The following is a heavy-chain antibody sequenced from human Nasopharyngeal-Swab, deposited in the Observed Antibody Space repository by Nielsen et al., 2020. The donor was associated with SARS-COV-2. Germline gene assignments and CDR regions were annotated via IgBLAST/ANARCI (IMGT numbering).Heavy chain of an antibody. CDR2: IKSKTDGGTT. D-gene: IGHD3-10*01. V-gene: IGHV3-15*01. CDR3: TTDSYYRYYYYGMDV. J-gene: IGHJ6*02. Sequence: GESLKISCAASGFTFRNAWMSWVRQAPGKGLEWVGRIKSKTDGGTTDYAAPVKGRFTISRDDSKNTLYLQMNSLKTEDTAVYYCTTDSYYRYYYYGMDVWGQGTTVTVSS. CDR1: GFTFRNAW.